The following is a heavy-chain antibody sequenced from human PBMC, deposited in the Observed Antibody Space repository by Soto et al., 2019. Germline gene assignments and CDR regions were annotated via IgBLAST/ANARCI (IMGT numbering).Heavy chain of an antibody. Sequence: NPSETLSLTCAVSGYSISSGYYWGWIRQPPGEGLEWIGSIYHSGSTYYNPSLKSRVTISVDTSKNQFSLKLSSVTAADTAVYYCARGQAGITIFGVVISGNWFDPWGQGTLVTVSS. CDR3: ARGQAGITIFGVVISGNWFDP. D-gene: IGHD3-3*01. J-gene: IGHJ5*02. CDR1: GYSISSGYY. V-gene: IGHV4-38-2*01. CDR2: IYHSGST.